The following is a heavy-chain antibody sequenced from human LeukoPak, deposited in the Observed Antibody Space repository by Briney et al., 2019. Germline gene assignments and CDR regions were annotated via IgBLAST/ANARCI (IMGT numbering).Heavy chain of an antibody. Sequence: GASVKVSCKASGYTFTGYYMHWVRQAPGQGLEWMGWINPNSGGTNYAQKFQGRVTMTRDTSISTAYMELSRLRPDDTAVYYCAREGSGFSSIAAARGSNWFDPWGQGTLVTVSS. CDR3: AREGSGFSSIAAARGSNWFDP. CDR2: INPNSGGT. CDR1: GYTFTGYY. J-gene: IGHJ5*02. D-gene: IGHD6-13*01. V-gene: IGHV1-2*02.